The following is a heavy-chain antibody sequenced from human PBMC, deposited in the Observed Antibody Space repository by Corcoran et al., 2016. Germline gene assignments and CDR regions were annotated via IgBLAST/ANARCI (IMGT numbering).Heavy chain of an antibody. D-gene: IGHD2-15*01. J-gene: IGHJ6*02. CDR2: ISYDGSNK. Sequence: QVQLVESGGGVVQPGRSLRLSCAASGFTFSSYGMHWVRQAPGKGLEWVAVISYDGSNKYYADSVKGRFTISRDNSKNTLYLQMNSLRAEDTAVYYCAKGGSHYYYYYGMDVWGQGTTVTVSS. CDR1: GFTFSSYG. CDR3: AKGGSHYYYYYGMDV. V-gene: IGHV3-30*18.